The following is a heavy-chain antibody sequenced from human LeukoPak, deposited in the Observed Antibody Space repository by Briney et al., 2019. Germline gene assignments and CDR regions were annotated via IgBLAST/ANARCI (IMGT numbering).Heavy chain of an antibody. CDR2: IYYIGST. Sequence: QASESLSLTCTVSGGSISSGGYYWGWIRQHPGKGLEWIGYIYYIGSTYYNQSLKSRVTISVDTSKNQFSLKLSSVTAADRAVYYGARGRTYDYGSGSPNGFDYWRQGTLVTDSS. J-gene: IGHJ4*02. D-gene: IGHD3-10*01. CDR1: GGSISSGGYY. V-gene: IGHV4-31*03. CDR3: ARGRTYDYGSGSPNGFDY.